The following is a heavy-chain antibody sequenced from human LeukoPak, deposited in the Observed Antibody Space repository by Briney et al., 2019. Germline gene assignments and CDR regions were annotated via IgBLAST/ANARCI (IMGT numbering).Heavy chain of an antibody. D-gene: IGHD1-20*01. CDR2: IYYSGST. J-gene: IGHJ4*02. CDR1: GGSISSSSYY. Sequence: PSETLSLTCTVSGGSISSSSYYWGWIRQPPGKGLEWIGSIYYSGSTYYNPSLKSRVTISVDTSKNQFSLKLSSVTAADTAVYYCARVSPQGYNWNDPLLFFDYWGQGTLVTVSS. V-gene: IGHV4-39*07. CDR3: ARVSPQGYNWNDPLLFFDY.